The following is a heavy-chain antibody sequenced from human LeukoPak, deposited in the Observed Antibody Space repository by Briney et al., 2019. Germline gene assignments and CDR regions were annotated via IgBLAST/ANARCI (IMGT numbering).Heavy chain of an antibody. J-gene: IGHJ4*02. CDR3: YKDYSGDLYLMDY. CDR2: ISGSGGNT. D-gene: IGHD4-17*01. CDR1: AFTFRIYA. V-gene: IGHV3-23*01. Sequence: GGSLTLSCGACAFTFRIYAMRCPGQAPGKGLEWVSGISGSGGNTDYTDSVRGRFTISRDNSKNTLNLQMNSLRAEDTAVYYCYKDYSGDLYLMDYWGQGNLVTVSS.